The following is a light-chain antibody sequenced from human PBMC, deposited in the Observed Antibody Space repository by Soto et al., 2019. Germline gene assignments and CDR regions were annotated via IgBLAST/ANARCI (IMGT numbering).Light chain of an antibody. V-gene: IGKV3D-15*01. CDR2: DAS. CDR1: QFVSSNS. Sequence: EIVLTQSPGTLSLSPGERATLSCRASQFVSSNSLAWYQQKRGQAPRLLIHDASSRATGIPDRFSGSGSGTDFTLTISSLQSEDFAVYYCQQYNNWPPWTFGQGTKVDIK. CDR3: QQYNNWPPWT. J-gene: IGKJ1*01.